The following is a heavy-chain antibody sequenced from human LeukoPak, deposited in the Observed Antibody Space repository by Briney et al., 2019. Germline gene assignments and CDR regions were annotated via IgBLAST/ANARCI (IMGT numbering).Heavy chain of an antibody. CDR3: ARDSVWRGPPIAVAGTDF. Sequence: GGSLRLSCAASGFTFSSYSMNWVRQAPGKGLEWVSSISPSSTYIYYADSMKGRFTISRDKAKNSLYLQMNSLRAEDTAVYYCARDSVWRGPPIAVAGTDFWGRGTLVTVSS. J-gene: IGHJ4*02. CDR1: GFTFSSYS. V-gene: IGHV3-21*01. D-gene: IGHD6-19*01. CDR2: ISPSSTYI.